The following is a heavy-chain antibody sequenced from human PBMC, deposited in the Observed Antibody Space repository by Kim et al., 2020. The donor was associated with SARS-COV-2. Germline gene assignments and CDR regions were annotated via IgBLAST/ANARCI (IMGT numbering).Heavy chain of an antibody. D-gene: IGHD6-13*01. CDR1: GFTFSSYA. J-gene: IGHJ5*02. V-gene: IGHV3-30-3*01. Sequence: GGSLRLSCAASGFTFSSYAMHWVRQAPGKGLEWVAVISYDGSNKYYADSVKGRFTISRDNSKNTLYLQMNSLRAEDTAVYYCARGRGSSWSGRWFDPWGQGTLVTVSS. CDR2: ISYDGSNK. CDR3: ARGRGSSWSGRWFDP.